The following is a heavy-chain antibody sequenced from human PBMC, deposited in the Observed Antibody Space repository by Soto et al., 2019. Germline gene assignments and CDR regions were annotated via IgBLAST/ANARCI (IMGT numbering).Heavy chain of an antibody. CDR2: ISSSSSDI. Sequence: GALRLSCAASGFTFRSYTMDWVRQAPGKGLEWVSSISSSSSDIYYADSVKGRFTVSRDNAKNSLYLQMNSLRAEDTAVYYCASLVAAPSSFSSYYYGMDVWGQGTTVTVSS. CDR1: GFTFRSYT. CDR3: ASLVAAPSSFSSYYYGMDV. J-gene: IGHJ6*02. V-gene: IGHV3-21*01. D-gene: IGHD6-6*01.